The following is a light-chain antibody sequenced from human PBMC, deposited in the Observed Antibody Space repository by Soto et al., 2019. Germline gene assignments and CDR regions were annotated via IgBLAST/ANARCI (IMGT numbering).Light chain of an antibody. V-gene: IGLV2-23*01. J-gene: IGLJ3*02. CDR2: EGS. Sequence: QSALTQPASVSGSPGQSITVSCTGTSTDVGRYSLVSWYQQHPRKAPKLIIYEGSKRPPGISHRFSGSKSGNTASLTISGLQADDEADYYCCSYAGSRTFMFGGVTKLTVL. CDR3: CSYAGSRTFM. CDR1: STDVGRYSL.